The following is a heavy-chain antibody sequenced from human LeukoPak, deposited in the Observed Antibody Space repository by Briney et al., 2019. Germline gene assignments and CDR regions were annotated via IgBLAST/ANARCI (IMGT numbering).Heavy chain of an antibody. CDR2: IYYSGST. J-gene: IGHJ3*02. Sequence: SETLSLTCTVSGGSISSYYWSWIRQPPGKGLEWIGYIYYSGSTNYNPSLKSRVTISVDTSKNQLSLKLSSVTAADTAVYYCARQPDDFWSGYYRSEEAFDIWGQGTMVTVSS. CDR1: GGSISSYY. D-gene: IGHD3-3*01. CDR3: ARQPDDFWSGYYRSEEAFDI. V-gene: IGHV4-59*08.